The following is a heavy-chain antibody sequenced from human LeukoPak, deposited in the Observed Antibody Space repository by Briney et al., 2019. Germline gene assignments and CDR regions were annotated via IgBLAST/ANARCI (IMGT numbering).Heavy chain of an antibody. J-gene: IGHJ3*02. Sequence: PSETLSLTCTVSGDSISSYYWNWIRQPPGKGLEWIGYFSYTGSTNYNPSLRSRVTISVDTSKNQFSLKLNSVTAADTAVYYCAREEYYYDSSGYYYPDAFDIWGQGTMVTVSS. CDR2: FSYTGST. CDR3: AREEYYYDSSGYYYPDAFDI. V-gene: IGHV4-59*12. D-gene: IGHD3-22*01. CDR1: GDSISSYY.